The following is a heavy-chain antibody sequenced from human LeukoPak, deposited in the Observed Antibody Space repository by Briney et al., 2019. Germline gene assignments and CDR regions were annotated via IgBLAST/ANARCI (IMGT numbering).Heavy chain of an antibody. D-gene: IGHD2-21*02. CDR2: ISGSGGST. J-gene: IGHJ3*02. Sequence: GGSLRLSCAASGFSFSSYAMSWVRQAPGKGLEWVSSISGSGGSTYYADSVKGRFTISRDNSKDTLYLQMNSLRAEDTAVYYCAKDIVVVTSGSNAFDTWGQGTTVTVSS. CDR1: GFSFSSYA. V-gene: IGHV3-23*01. CDR3: AKDIVVVTSGSNAFDT.